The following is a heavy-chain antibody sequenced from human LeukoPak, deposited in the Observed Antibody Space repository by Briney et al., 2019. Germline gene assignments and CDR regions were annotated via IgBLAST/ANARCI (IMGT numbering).Heavy chain of an antibody. Sequence: GGSLRLSCAASGFIFGPYSMNWVRQAPGKGLEWVSSISSSSTYIYYADSVKGRFTISRDNAKNSLYLQMNSLRVEDTAVYYCARDRDGIAVAGTPFDYWGQGTLVTVSS. J-gene: IGHJ4*02. D-gene: IGHD6-19*01. CDR2: ISSSSTYI. CDR3: ARDRDGIAVAGTPFDY. CDR1: GFIFGPYS. V-gene: IGHV3-21*01.